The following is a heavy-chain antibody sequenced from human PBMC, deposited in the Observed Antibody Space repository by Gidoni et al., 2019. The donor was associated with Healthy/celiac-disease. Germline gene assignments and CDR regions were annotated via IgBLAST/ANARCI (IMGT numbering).Heavy chain of an antibody. CDR3: ARDRPYYYDSSGYYFDY. V-gene: IGHV3-33*01. CDR1: GFTFSSYG. Sequence: QVQLVESGGGVVQPGRSLRLSCAASGFTFSSYGMHWVRQAPGKGLGWVSVRWNDGSNKYYADSVKGRFTISRDNSKNTLYLQMNSLRAEDTAVYYCARDRPYYYDSSGYYFDYWGQGTLVTVSS. CDR2: RWNDGSNK. J-gene: IGHJ4*02. D-gene: IGHD3-22*01.